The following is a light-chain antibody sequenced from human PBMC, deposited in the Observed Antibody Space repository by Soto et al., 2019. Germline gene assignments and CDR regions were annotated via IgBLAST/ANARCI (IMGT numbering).Light chain of an antibody. Sequence: DIQMTQSPSFLSASVGDRVTITCRASQGISRYLNWYQQKQGKAPKLLMYAASSLQSGVPSRFSGSGSGTDFTLTISSLQPEDFETYFCQQTYSNPVTFGPGTKVDI. CDR2: AAS. CDR3: QQTYSNPVT. V-gene: IGKV1-39*01. J-gene: IGKJ3*01. CDR1: QGISRY.